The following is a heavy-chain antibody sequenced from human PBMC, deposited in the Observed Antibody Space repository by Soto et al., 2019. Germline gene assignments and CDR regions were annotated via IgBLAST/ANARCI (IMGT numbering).Heavy chain of an antibody. CDR3: AKDRSKGYFDAFDD. CDR1: GFTFSNYA. D-gene: IGHD1-26*01. V-gene: IGHV3-30*18. J-gene: IGHJ3*01. CDR2: ISYGGSDK. Sequence: QVQLVESGGGVVQPGGSLRLSCAASGFTFSNYAMHWVRQAPGKGLEWVAVISYGGSDKYYGDAVQGRFSISRDNSKNTLYLKMDSLRAEDTAVYNCAKDRSKGYFDAFDDCGQGTMVTVSS.